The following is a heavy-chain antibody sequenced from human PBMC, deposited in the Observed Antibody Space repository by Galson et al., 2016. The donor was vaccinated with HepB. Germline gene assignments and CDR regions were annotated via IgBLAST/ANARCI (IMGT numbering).Heavy chain of an antibody. J-gene: IGHJ6*03. V-gene: IGHV4-31*03. CDR2: IFNSGST. D-gene: IGHD3-9*01. CDR3: ARRYFTYMDV. Sequence: TLSLTCTVSGGSISSGGYSWSWIRQHPGKGLEWIGYIFNSGSTVYNPSLKSRVTISVDTSKNQFSLKLRSVTAADTAVYYCARRYFTYMDVWGKGTTFTVSS. CDR1: GGSISSGGYS.